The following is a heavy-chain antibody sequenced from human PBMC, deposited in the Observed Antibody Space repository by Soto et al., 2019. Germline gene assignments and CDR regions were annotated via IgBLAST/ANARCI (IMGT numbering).Heavy chain of an antibody. CDR2: ISYDGSNK. D-gene: IGHD3-22*01. CDR1: GFTFSSYG. J-gene: IGHJ4*02. Sequence: QVQLVESGGGVVQPGRSLRLSCAASGFTFSSYGMHWVRQAPGKGLEWVAVISYDGSNKYYADSVKGRFTISRDNSKNTLYLQMNSLRAEDTAVYYSAKGWGFYYDSSGPDYWGQGTLVTVSS. V-gene: IGHV3-30*18. CDR3: AKGWGFYYDSSGPDY.